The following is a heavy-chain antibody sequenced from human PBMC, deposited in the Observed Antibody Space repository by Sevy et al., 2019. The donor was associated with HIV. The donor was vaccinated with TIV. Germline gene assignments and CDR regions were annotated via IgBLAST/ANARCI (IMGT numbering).Heavy chain of an antibody. D-gene: IGHD2-21*02. CDR3: ARGRGDPRADCFDC. V-gene: IGHV3-21*01. J-gene: IGHJ4*02. Sequence: GGSLRLSCAASGFTFNIYSMNWVRQAPGKGLEWVSSISGSSSYIFNADSVKGRFTISRDNAKNSLYLQMNSLRAEDTAVYYCARGRGDPRADCFDCWGQRTLVTVSS. CDR1: GFTFNIYS. CDR2: ISGSSSYI.